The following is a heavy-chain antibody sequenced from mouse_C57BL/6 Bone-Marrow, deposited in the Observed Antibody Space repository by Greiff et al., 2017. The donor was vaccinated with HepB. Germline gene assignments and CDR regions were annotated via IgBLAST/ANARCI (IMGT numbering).Heavy chain of an antibody. J-gene: IGHJ1*03. CDR2: FHPYNDDT. V-gene: IGHV1-47*01. CDR3: ARRGVVATDWYFDV. D-gene: IGHD1-1*01. CDR1: GYTFTTYP. Sequence: VQLQQSGAELVKPGASVKMSCKASGYTFTTYPIEWMKQNHGKSLEWIGNFHPYNDDTKYNEKFKGKATFTVEKSSSKVYLELSRLTSDDSAVYYCARRGVVATDWYFDVWGTGTTVTVSS.